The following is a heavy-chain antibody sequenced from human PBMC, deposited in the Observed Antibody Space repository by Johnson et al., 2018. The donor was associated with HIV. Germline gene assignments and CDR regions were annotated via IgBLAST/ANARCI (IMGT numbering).Heavy chain of an antibody. J-gene: IGHJ3*02. CDR2: ISYDGKST. CDR1: GFTFRSYA. Sequence: QMQLVESGGGVVQPGRSLRLSCAASGFTFRSYAMHWVRQAPGKGLEWVAVISYDGKSTYYADSVKGRFTISRDNSKNTLYLQMNSLRAEDTAVYYCAPLCDAFDIWGQGTMVTVSS. V-gene: IGHV3-30*04. CDR3: APLCDAFDI.